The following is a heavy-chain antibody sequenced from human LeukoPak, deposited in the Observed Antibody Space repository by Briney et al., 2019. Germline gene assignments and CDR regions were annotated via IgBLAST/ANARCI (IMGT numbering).Heavy chain of an antibody. J-gene: IGHJ2*01. CDR3: VRDSPSGFFDL. CDR1: GFTFNNYW. D-gene: IGHD6-19*01. V-gene: IGHV3-74*01. CDR2: INPDGTVI. Sequence: GDSLRLSCAASGFTFNNYWMHWVRQAPRKGLVWVSPINPDGTVIAYADSVKGRFTSSRDNAKNTPYLQMNSLRAEDTAVYYCVRDSPSGFFDLWGRGTLVTVSS.